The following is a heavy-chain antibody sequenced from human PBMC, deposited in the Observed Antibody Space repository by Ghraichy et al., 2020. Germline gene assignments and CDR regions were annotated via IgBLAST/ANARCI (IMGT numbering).Heavy chain of an antibody. V-gene: IGHV4-39*01. Sequence: SETLSLTCTVSGGAIGDYNYYWGWIRQPPGGGLDWLGTVFYTGKIYYTPSLKSRITLSVDTSRNQFSLKLNSVTAADTAVYFCARLSLRHVWGTYRLYYFDLWGQGSLVSVSS. CDR3: ARLSLRHVWGTYRLYYFDL. CDR2: VFYTGKI. CDR1: GGAIGDYNYY. J-gene: IGHJ4*02. D-gene: IGHD3-16*02.